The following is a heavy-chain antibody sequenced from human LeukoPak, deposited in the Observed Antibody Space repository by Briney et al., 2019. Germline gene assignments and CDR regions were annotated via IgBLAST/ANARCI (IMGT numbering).Heavy chain of an antibody. Sequence: ASVKVPCKASGGTFSSYAISWVRQAPGQGLEWMGGIIPIFGTANYAQKFQGRVTITTDESTSTAYMELSSLRSEDTAVYYCARARRDSSGYYYYYYYMDVWGKGTTVTVSS. V-gene: IGHV1-69*05. CDR1: GGTFSSYA. CDR3: ARARRDSSGYYYYYYYMDV. CDR2: IIPIFGTA. J-gene: IGHJ6*03. D-gene: IGHD3-22*01.